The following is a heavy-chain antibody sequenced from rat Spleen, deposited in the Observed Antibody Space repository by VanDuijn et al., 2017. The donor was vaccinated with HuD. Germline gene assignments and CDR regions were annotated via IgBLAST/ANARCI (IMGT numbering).Heavy chain of an antibody. CDR1: GFTFSNYD. D-gene: IGHD1-12*01. V-gene: IGHV5S13*01. J-gene: IGHJ1*01. CDR3: AIQRVINWYFDF. CDR2: ISTGGGNT. Sequence: EVQLVESGGGLVQPGRSLKLSCAASGFTFSNYDMAWVRQAPTKGLEWIASISTGGGNTYYRDSGKGRFTISRDNAKNTQYLQMDSLRSEDTATYYCAIQRVINWYFDFWGPGTMVTVSS.